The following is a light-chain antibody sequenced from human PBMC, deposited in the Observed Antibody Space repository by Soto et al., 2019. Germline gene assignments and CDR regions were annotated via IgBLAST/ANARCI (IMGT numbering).Light chain of an antibody. J-gene: IGKJ1*01. CDR1: QSVSSN. V-gene: IGKV3-15*01. CDR3: QQYNNWPPGT. Sequence: EMVMTQSPATLSVSPGERATLSCRASQSVSSNLAWYQQKPGQAPRLLIYGASTRATGIPARFSGSGSGTEFTLPISSLQSEDFAAYYCQQYNNWPPGTFGQGTKVEIK. CDR2: GAS.